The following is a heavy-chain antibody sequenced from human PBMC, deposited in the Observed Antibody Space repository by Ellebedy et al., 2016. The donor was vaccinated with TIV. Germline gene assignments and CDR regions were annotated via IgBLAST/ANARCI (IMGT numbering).Heavy chain of an antibody. D-gene: IGHD6-13*01. J-gene: IGHJ6*02. CDR1: GYTFTSYA. CDR3: ARDQQQLVIHNYYGLDV. V-gene: IGHV1-18*01. Sequence: AASVKVSCKASGYTFTSYAMNWVRQAPGQGLEWMGWISGHDGDTNYAQKLQGRVTMTTDTSTSTAYMELRSLRSDDTAVYYCARDQQQLVIHNYYGLDVWGQGTTVTVSS. CDR2: ISGHDGDT.